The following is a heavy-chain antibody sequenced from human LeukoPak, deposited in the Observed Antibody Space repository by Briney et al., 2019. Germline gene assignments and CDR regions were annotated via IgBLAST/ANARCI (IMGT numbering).Heavy chain of an antibody. J-gene: IGHJ1*01. CDR2: IYWDDDK. CDR1: GFSLSTSGVG. Sequence: SGPTLVNPTQTLTLTCTFSGFSLSTSGVGVGWIRQPPGEALEWLALIYWDDDKRYSPSLKSRLTITKDTSKNQVVLTMTNMDPADTATYYCAHIAAAGKAEYFQHWGQGTLVTVSS. CDR3: AHIAAAGKAEYFQH. V-gene: IGHV2-5*02. D-gene: IGHD6-13*01.